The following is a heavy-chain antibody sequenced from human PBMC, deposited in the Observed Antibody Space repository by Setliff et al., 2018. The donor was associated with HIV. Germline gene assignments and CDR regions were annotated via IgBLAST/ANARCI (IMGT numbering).Heavy chain of an antibody. J-gene: IGHJ1*01. CDR1: GGSISSSSYY. D-gene: IGHD1-26*01. CDR2: IYYSGST. V-gene: IGHV4-39*07. CDR3: ARDFVTGSYFLQ. Sequence: PSETLSLTCTVSGGSISSSSYYWGWIRQPPGKGLEWIGSIYYSGSTNYNPSLKSRVTISVDTSKNQFSLKLSSVTAADTAVYYCARDFVTGSYFLQWGQGTLVTVSS.